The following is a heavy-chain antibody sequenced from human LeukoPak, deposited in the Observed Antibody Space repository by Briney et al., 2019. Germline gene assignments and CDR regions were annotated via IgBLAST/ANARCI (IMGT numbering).Heavy chain of an antibody. CDR1: GGTFSSYA. Sequence: ASVKLSFTASGGTFSSYAISWVRQAPGPGGEWMGGIILICGTANSAQKFQSRVRITADETTSTAYMELSSLRSEDTAVYYGARESSGWTHFDYWGQGTLVTVSS. V-gene: IGHV1-69*01. D-gene: IGHD6-19*01. CDR3: ARESSGWTHFDY. CDR2: IILICGTA. J-gene: IGHJ4*02.